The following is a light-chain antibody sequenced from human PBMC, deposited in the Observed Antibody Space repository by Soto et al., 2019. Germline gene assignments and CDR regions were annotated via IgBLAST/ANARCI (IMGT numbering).Light chain of an antibody. V-gene: IGKV1-39*01. CDR2: SSS. CDR1: QGIITY. J-gene: IGKJ1*01. Sequence: DIQLTPSPSSLSASVGDRVTITCRASQGIITYLNWYQQKPGKAPNLLIYSSSTLQSGVPSRFSGSGSGTDFTLTISSLQPEDFATYYCQQSFSSRWTFGQGTKVDI. CDR3: QQSFSSRWT.